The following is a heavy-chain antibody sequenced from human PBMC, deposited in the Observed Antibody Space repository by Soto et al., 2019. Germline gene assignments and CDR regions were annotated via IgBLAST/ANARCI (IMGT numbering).Heavy chain of an antibody. CDR2: RSAYNGNT. J-gene: IGHJ5*02. D-gene: IGHD6-6*01. V-gene: IGHV1-18*01. Sequence: QVQLAQSGAEVKKPGASVKVSCKASGYTFTSYGISWVRQAPGQGLEWMGWRSAYNGNTNYGQQLQGRVTMTPGTPTSTGCREPGSRRSDATAVEYCAWLVFDSSSGSGSGWFAPRGQGALVTVSS. CDR1: GYTFTSYG. CDR3: AWLVFDSSSGSGSGWFAP.